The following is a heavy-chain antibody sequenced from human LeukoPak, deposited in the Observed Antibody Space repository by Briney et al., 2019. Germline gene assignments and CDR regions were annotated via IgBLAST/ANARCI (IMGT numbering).Heavy chain of an antibody. Sequence: SETLSLNCTASGGSISSRSYYWGGIRQPPGKGLERIGSIYYSGSTYYNPSLKSRATISVDTSKTQFSLTLSSVTAADTAVYYCARSPYSSGWYDYWGQGTLVTVSS. CDR1: GGSISSRSYY. CDR3: ARSPYSSGWYDY. D-gene: IGHD6-19*01. V-gene: IGHV4-39*01. J-gene: IGHJ4*02. CDR2: IYYSGST.